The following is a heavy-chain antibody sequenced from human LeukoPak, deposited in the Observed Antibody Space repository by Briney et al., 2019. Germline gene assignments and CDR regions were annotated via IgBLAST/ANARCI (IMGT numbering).Heavy chain of an antibody. CDR2: ISYDGSNK. J-gene: IGHJ4*02. CDR1: GFTFSSYA. V-gene: IGHV3-30*04. D-gene: IGHD5-18*01. CDR3: ARDKVDTAMGSFDY. Sequence: GGSLRLSCAASGFTFSSYAMHWVRQAPGKGLEWVAVISYDGSNKYYADSVKGRFTIYRDNSKNTLYLQMNSLRAEDTAVYYCARDKVDTAMGSFDYWGQGTLVTVSS.